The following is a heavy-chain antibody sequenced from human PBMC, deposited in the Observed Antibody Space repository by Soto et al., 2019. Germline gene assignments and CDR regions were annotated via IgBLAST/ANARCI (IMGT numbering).Heavy chain of an antibody. CDR2: ISYSGST. CDR1: GASISSSNW. CDR3: ARSPSSSWYGGGAFEI. J-gene: IGHJ3*02. Sequence: QVQLQESGPGLVKPSGTLSLTCAVSGASISSSNWWTWVRQPPGKGLEWIGEISYSGSTNYNPSLKSRITISVDRSKKQFSLELRSVTAADTAAYYCARSPSSSWYGGGAFEIWGHGTMVTVSS. V-gene: IGHV4-4*02. D-gene: IGHD6-13*01.